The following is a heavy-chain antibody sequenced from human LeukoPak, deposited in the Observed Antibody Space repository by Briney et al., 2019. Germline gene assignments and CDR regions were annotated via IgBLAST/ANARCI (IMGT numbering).Heavy chain of an antibody. Sequence: SETLSLTCTVSGGSISSSSYYWGWIRQPPGKGLEWIGSIYYSGSTYYNPSLKSRVTISVDTSKNQFSLKLSSMTAADTAVYYCARADKDSHFDYWGQGTLVTVSS. CDR1: GGSISSSSYY. CDR2: IYYSGST. CDR3: ARADKDSHFDY. D-gene: IGHD3/OR15-3a*01. V-gene: IGHV4-39*07. J-gene: IGHJ4*02.